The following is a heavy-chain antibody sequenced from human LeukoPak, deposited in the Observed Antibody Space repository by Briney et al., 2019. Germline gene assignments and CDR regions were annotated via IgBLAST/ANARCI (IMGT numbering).Heavy chain of an antibody. Sequence: ASVKVSCKASGYTFTSYGISWVRQAPGQGLEWMGWISAYNGNTNYAQKLQGRVTMTTDTSTSTAYMELRSLRSDDTAVYYCARSTYYYGSGDAFDIWGQGTMVTVSS. CDR3: ARSTYYYGSGDAFDI. D-gene: IGHD3-10*01. J-gene: IGHJ3*02. V-gene: IGHV1-18*01. CDR1: GYTFTSYG. CDR2: ISAYNGNT.